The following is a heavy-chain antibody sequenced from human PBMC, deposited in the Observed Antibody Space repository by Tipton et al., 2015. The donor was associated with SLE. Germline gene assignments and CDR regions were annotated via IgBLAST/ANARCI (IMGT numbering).Heavy chain of an antibody. V-gene: IGHV3-30*04. CDR3: AKDTAYYYDSTDDAFDI. CDR2: ISYDGSNK. Sequence: SLRLSCAASGFTFSSYAMHWVRQAPGKGLEWVAVISYDGSNKYYADSVKGRFTISRDNSKNTLYLQMNSLRAEDTAVYYCAKDTAYYYDSTDDAFDIWGQGTMVTVSS. J-gene: IGHJ3*02. CDR1: GFTFSSYA. D-gene: IGHD3-22*01.